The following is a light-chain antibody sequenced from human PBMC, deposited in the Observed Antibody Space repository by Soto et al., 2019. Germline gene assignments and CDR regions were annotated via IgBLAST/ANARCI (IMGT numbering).Light chain of an antibody. Sequence: IVMTQSPLSLPVTPGEPASISCRSSQSLLHSNGYNYLVWYLQKPRQSPQLLIYLGSNRASGVPDRLSGSGSGTDFTLKISRVEAEDVGVYYCMQALQSQFTFRRGTKVDIK. CDR2: LGS. CDR1: QSLLHSNGYNY. V-gene: IGKV2-28*01. J-gene: IGKJ3*01. CDR3: MQALQSQFT.